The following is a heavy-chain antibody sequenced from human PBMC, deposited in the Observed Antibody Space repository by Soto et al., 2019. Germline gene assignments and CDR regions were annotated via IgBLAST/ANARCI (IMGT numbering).Heavy chain of an antibody. Sequence: QVHLVESGGGVVQPGRSLRLSCAASGFTFSTTGMHWVRQAPGKGLEWVAMISHDGGVKHYTDSVKGRFTISRDTSNNTVYLQMNSLRPEEPAMYHCAKDLYGAGWYNYFDPWGQGTLVTVSS. CDR1: GFTFSTTG. D-gene: IGHD6-19*01. V-gene: IGHV3-30*18. J-gene: IGHJ5*02. CDR2: ISHDGGVK. CDR3: AKDLYGAGWYNYFDP.